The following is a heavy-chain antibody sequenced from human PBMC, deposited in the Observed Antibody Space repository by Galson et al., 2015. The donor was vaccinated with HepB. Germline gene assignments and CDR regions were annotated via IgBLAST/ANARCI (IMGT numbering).Heavy chain of an antibody. CDR3: ASPGLTMIVVDQGDGAFDI. J-gene: IGHJ3*02. D-gene: IGHD3-22*01. Sequence: SETLSLTCTVSGGSISSSSYYWGWIRQPPGKGLEWIGSIYYSGSTYYNPSLKSRVTISVDTSKNQFSLKLSSVTAADTAVYYCASPGLTMIVVDQGDGAFDIWGQGTMVTVSS. CDR2: IYYSGST. CDR1: GGSISSSSYY. V-gene: IGHV4-39*01.